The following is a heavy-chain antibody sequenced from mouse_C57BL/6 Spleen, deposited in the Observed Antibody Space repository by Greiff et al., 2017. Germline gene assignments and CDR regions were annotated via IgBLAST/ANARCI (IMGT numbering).Heavy chain of an antibody. D-gene: IGHD2-3*01. CDR1: GYTFTDYY. CDR2: INPNNGGT. J-gene: IGHJ4*01. Sequence: VQLKQSGPELVKPGASVKISCKASGYTFTDYYMHWVKQSHGKSLEWIGDINPNNGGTSYNQKFKGKATLTVDKSSSTAYMELRRLTSEDSAVYYCAIMDGYYDAMDYWGQGTSVTVSS. CDR3: AIMDGYYDAMDY. V-gene: IGHV1-26*01.